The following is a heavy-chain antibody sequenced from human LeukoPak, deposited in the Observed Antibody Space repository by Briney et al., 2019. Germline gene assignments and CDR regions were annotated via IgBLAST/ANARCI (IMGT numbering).Heavy chain of an antibody. CDR2: ISAYNGNT. CDR1: GYTFTSYG. CDR3: ARVSIVVDYYYMDV. V-gene: IGHV1-18*01. D-gene: IGHD2-21*01. Sequence: GASVKVSCKASGYTFTSYGISWVRQAPGQGLEWMGWISAYNGNTNYAQKLQGRVTMTTDTSTSTAYMELSSLRSEDTAVYYCARVSIVVDYYYMDVWGKGTTVTVSS. J-gene: IGHJ6*03.